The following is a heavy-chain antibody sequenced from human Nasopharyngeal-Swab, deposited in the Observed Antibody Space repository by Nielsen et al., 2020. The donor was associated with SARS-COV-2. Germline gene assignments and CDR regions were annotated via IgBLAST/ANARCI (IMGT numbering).Heavy chain of an antibody. CDR3: ARGSDYRAFDI. D-gene: IGHD1-26*01. V-gene: IGHV4-59*01. J-gene: IGHJ3*02. Sequence: WIRQPPGKGLGWIGYIYYSGSTSYNPSLRSRVTISVDTSKNQFSLKVRSVTAADTAVYYCARGSDYRAFDIWGQGTMVTVSS. CDR2: IYYSGST.